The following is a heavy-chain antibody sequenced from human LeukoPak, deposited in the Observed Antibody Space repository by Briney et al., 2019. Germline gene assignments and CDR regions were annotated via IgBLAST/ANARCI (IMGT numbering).Heavy chain of an antibody. CDR2: IIPIFGTA. CDR1: GGTFSSYA. Sequence: GASVKVSCKASGGTFSSYAISWVRQAPGQGLEWMGGIIPIFGTANYAQKFQGRVTITADESTSIAYMELSSLRSEDTAAYYCARVAIDSRGWYADYYYYYMDVWGKGTTVTVSS. J-gene: IGHJ6*03. V-gene: IGHV1-69*13. CDR3: ARVAIDSRGWYADYYYYYMDV. D-gene: IGHD6-19*01.